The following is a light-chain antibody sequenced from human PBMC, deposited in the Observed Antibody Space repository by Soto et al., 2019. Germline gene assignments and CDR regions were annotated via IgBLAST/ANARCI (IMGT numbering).Light chain of an antibody. CDR1: QSLLHITGETF. Sequence: VMTQTPLSLSVAPGQPASISCKSSQSLLHITGETFLFWYLQKPGQSPQLLIYEVSTRVSGVPDRFSGSESGTHFTLEISRVETDDVGIYYCMQSTQLPPTYGQGTRLG. V-gene: IGKV2D-29*02. J-gene: IGKJ5*01. CDR2: EVS. CDR3: MQSTQLPPT.